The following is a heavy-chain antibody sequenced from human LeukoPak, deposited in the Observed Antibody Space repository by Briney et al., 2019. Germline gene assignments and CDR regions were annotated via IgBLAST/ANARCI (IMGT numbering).Heavy chain of an antibody. D-gene: IGHD2-2*01. CDR1: GFTFSSYA. J-gene: IGHJ5*02. CDR3: AKLLRGVVVPAAIGFDP. Sequence: PGGSLRLSCAASGFTFSSYAMSWVRRAPGKGLEWVSAISGSGGSTYYADSVKGRFTISRDNSKNTLYLQMNSLRAEDTAVYYCAKLLRGVVVPAAIGFDPWGQGTLVTVSS. V-gene: IGHV3-23*01. CDR2: ISGSGGST.